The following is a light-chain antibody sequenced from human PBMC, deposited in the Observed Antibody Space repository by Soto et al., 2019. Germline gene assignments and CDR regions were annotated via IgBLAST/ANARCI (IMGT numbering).Light chain of an antibody. Sequence: SSELTQPPSVSVAPGETASITCGANNIASKSVHWYQQKPGQAPLLVISYDSDRPSGLPERFSGSNSGNTATLTIRWVDAGDEADYYCQVWHSLTDLVFFGGGTKLTVL. CDR1: NIASKS. CDR3: QVWHSLTDLVF. J-gene: IGLJ2*01. V-gene: IGLV3-21*04. CDR2: YDS.